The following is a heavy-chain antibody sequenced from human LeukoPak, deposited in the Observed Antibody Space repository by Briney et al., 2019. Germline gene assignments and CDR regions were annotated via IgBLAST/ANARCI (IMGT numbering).Heavy chain of an antibody. CDR2: ISDSGSTI. J-gene: IGHJ6*03. D-gene: IGHD3-9*01. CDR1: GFPFSSYA. Sequence: GGSLRLSCAASGFPFSSYAMSWVRQAPGKGLVWISYISDSGSTISYGNSENDRFTISRDNTNNSLYLQMNSLKAKNTAVYYCARDGVLRNFDWLFYYYMDVWGKGPTVTVSS. V-gene: IGHV3-48*04. CDR3: ARDGVLRNFDWLFYYYMDV.